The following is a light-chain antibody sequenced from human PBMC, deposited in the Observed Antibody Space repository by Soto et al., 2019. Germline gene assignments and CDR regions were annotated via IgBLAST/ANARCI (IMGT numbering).Light chain of an antibody. CDR2: GAS. Sequence: EVVLTQSPATLSVSPGERATLSCRASQSVSSNLAWYQQKPGEAPRLLIYGASTRATGIPARFSGSGSGTDFTLTITRVEPEDSAMYYCQHYVGSPTFGQGTKVDIK. CDR3: QHYVGSPT. CDR1: QSVSSN. J-gene: IGKJ1*01. V-gene: IGKV3-20*01.